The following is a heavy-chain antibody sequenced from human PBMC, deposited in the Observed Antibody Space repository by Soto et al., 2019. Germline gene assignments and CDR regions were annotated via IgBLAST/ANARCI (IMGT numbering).Heavy chain of an antibody. Sequence: GASVKVSCKASGYTFTGYYMHWVRQAPGQGLEWMGWINPNSGGTNYAQKFQGWVTISKDTSKNQVVLTMTNMDPVDTATYYCARMPLGYSYGYWYFDLWGRGTLVTVSS. J-gene: IGHJ2*01. CDR1: GYTFTGYY. D-gene: IGHD5-18*01. CDR3: ARMPLGYSYGYWYFDL. CDR2: INPNSGGT. V-gene: IGHV1-2*04.